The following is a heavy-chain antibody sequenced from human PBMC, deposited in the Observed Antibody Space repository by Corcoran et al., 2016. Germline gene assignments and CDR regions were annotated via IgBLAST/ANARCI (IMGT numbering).Heavy chain of an antibody. D-gene: IGHD4-17*01. J-gene: IGHJ4*02. CDR2: IKSDGSST. Sequence: EVQLVESGGGLVQPGGSLRLSCAASGFTFTNHWMHWVRQAPGKGLVWVSRIKSDGSSTAYADSVKGRFTISRDNAENTLYLQMNSLRAEDTAVYYCARDRHYGDYSTFDSWGQGTLVTVSS. CDR3: ARDRHYGDYSTFDS. CDR1: GFTFTNHW. V-gene: IGHV3-74*01.